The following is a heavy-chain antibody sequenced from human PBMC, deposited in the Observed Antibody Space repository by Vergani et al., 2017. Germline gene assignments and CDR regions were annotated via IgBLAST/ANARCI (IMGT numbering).Heavy chain of an antibody. CDR2: ISAYNGNT. D-gene: IGHD2-2*01. J-gene: IGHJ4*02. CDR1: GYTFTGYY. Sequence: QVQLVQSGAEVKKPGASVKVSCKASGYTFTGYYMHWVRQAPGQGLEWMGWISAYNGNTNYAQKLQGRVTMTTDTSTSTAYMELRSLRSDDTAVYYCAREPYCSSTSCYPFDYWGQGTLVTVSS. V-gene: IGHV1-18*04. CDR3: AREPYCSSTSCYPFDY.